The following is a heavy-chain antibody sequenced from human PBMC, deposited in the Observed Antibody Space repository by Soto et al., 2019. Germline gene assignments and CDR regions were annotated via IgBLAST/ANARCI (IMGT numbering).Heavy chain of an antibody. CDR1: GSTFTSYY. V-gene: IGHV1-46*01. D-gene: IGHD1-26*01. Sequence: AASVLVPSRPSGSTFTSYYVHWLRQAPGQGLEWMGIINPSGGSTTSAQKFQNRDTLTRDTSTRTVYMEVSSLRYEDTAVYYSARETPGVRATADRRRIDYWGQGTPVTVSS. J-gene: IGHJ4*02. CDR3: ARETPGVRATADRRRIDY. CDR2: INPSGGST.